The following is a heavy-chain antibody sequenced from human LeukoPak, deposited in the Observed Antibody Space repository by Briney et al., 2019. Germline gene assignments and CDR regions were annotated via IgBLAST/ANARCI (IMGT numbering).Heavy chain of an antibody. Sequence: GASVKVSCKASGGTFSSYAISWVRQAPGQGLEWMGGIIPIFGTANYAQKFQGRVTITADGSTSTAYMELSRLRSEDTAVYYCATIPSEYDNSLKWFDPWGQGTLVTVSS. J-gene: IGHJ5*02. D-gene: IGHD3-22*01. CDR1: GGTFSSYA. CDR3: ATIPSEYDNSLKWFDP. CDR2: IIPIFGTA. V-gene: IGHV1-69*13.